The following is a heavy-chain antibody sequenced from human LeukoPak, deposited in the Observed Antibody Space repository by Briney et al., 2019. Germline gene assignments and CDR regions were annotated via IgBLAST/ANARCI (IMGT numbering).Heavy chain of an antibody. J-gene: IGHJ5*02. Sequence: KASETLSLTCTVSGGSISSGGYYWSWIRQHPGKGLEWIGYIYYSGSTYYNPSLKSRVTISVDKSKNQFSLKLSSVTAADTAVYYCARKGGATGRFDPWGQGTLVTVSS. CDR2: IYYSGST. CDR1: GGSISSGGYY. D-gene: IGHD1-26*01. CDR3: ARKGGATGRFDP. V-gene: IGHV4-31*03.